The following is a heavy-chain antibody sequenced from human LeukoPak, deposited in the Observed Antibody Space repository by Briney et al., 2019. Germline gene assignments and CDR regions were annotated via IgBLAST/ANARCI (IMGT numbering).Heavy chain of an antibody. CDR1: GFTFSSYA. J-gene: IGHJ6*03. CDR2: INHSGST. D-gene: IGHD2-15*01. Sequence: GSLRLSCAASGFTFSSYAMTWVRQAPGKGLEWIGEINHSGSTNYNPSLKSRVTISVDTSKNQFSLKLSSVTAADTAVYYCARQSGYCSGGSCSYYMDVWGKGTTVTISS. V-gene: IGHV4-34*01. CDR3: ARQSGYCSGGSCSYYMDV.